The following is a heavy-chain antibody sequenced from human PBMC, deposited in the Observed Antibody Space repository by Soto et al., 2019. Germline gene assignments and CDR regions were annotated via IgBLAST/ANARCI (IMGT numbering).Heavy chain of an antibody. J-gene: IGHJ4*02. Sequence: EVVLLQSGGDLVQPGGSLRLSCAASGFTFSDYAMTWVRQAPGKGLEWVSDISDGDGDTHYADSVRGRFVISRDNSKNTLFLEMNSLRAEDAAVYYCAKGRTYFDFWGQGSLVTVS. CDR1: GFTFSDYA. CDR3: AKGRTYFDF. CDR2: ISDGDGDT. V-gene: IGHV3-23*01.